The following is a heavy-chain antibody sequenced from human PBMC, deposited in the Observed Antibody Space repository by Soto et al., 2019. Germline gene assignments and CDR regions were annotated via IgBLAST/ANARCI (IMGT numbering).Heavy chain of an antibody. J-gene: IGHJ5*02. V-gene: IGHV1-69*04. CDR3: ARDKYCVTSTCYSYSWFDP. CDR2: IIPTLGIV. D-gene: IGHD2-21*02. Sequence: SVKVSCKASGDTFSSYTISWVRQAPGQGLEWMGRIIPTLGIVNYAQDFQGRVTISADKSTSTAYMELSSLRSEDTAVYYCARDKYCVTSTCYSYSWFDPWDQGTLVTVSS. CDR1: GDTFSSYT.